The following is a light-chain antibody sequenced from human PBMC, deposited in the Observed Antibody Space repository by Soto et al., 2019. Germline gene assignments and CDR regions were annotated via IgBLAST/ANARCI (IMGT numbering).Light chain of an antibody. Sequence: EIVLTQSPGTLSLSPGERATLSCRASQSVSSTYLTWYQHKPGQAPRLLIYRASRRVAGIPDRFSGSGSGTDFTLTITRLEPEDFARYYCQQCGTSPFTFRQGTKLEI. CDR3: QQCGTSPFT. V-gene: IGKV3-20*01. CDR1: QSVSSTY. CDR2: RAS. J-gene: IGKJ2*01.